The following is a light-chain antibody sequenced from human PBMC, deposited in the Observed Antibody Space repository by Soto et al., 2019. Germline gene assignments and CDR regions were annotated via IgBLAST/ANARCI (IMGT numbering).Light chain of an antibody. V-gene: IGKV3-20*01. CDR3: QQYGSSTRT. CDR2: GAS. J-gene: IGKJ1*01. CDR1: QTVTSGY. Sequence: EIVMTQSPATLSVSPGERATLSSRASQTVTSGYLAWYQQKRGQAPRVXIYGASIRETGTQDKFSGSGSGTEFTLTISRLEPEDFAVYYCQQYGSSTRTFGQGTKVDIK.